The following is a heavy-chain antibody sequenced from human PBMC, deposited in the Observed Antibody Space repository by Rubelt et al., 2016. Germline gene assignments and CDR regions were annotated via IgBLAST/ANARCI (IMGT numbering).Heavy chain of an antibody. CDR3: AHIKGSGGDFDY. V-gene: IGHV2-5*01. CDR2: IYWNDDK. Sequence: QITLKESGPTLVKPTQTLTLTCTFSGFSPSSSAVGVVWIRQPPGKALEWLALIYWNDDKRYSPSLMSRLTITKDTSKNQVVLTMTNMDPVEAATDYGAHIKGSGGDFDYWGQGTLVTVSS. J-gene: IGHJ4*02. CDR1: GFSPSSSAVG. D-gene: IGHD2-15*01.